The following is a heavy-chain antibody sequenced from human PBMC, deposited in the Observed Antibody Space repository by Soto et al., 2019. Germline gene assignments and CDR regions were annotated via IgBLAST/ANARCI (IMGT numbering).Heavy chain of an antibody. J-gene: IGHJ4*02. Sequence: TLSLTCAVSGFSFTSNNWCTWVRQPPGQGLEWIGEIYRTGSTNYNPSLKSRVTISLDKSENQFSLKVTSLTAADTAVYYCASRDPGTSVDYWGQGTLVTVSS. D-gene: IGHD1-7*01. CDR1: GFSFTSNNW. V-gene: IGHV4-4*02. CDR2: IYRTGST. CDR3: ASRDPGTSVDY.